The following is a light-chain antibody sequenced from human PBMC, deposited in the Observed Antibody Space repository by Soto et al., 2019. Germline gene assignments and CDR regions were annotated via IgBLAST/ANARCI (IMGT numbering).Light chain of an antibody. CDR3: RSYAGSNNVRV. Sequence: QSALTQPPSASGSPGQSVTISCTGTGSDVGGYNFVSWYQQHPGKAPKLMIYEVSKRPSGVPDRFSGSKSGNTASLTVSGLQAEDEADYYCRSYAGSNNVRVFGGGTKLTVL. J-gene: IGLJ3*02. CDR1: GSDVGGYNF. V-gene: IGLV2-8*01. CDR2: EVS.